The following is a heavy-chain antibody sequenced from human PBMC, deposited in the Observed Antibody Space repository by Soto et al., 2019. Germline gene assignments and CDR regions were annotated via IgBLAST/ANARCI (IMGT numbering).Heavy chain of an antibody. Sequence: QVQLVQSGAEVKKPGSSVKVSCKAPGGTFSSYAISWVRQAPGQGLEWLGGIIPIFGTAKYAQKFRGRVTITADESTSTGYMELSSLRSEDTAVYYCARSQGGSSSLDIYYYYYYGMYVWGQGTTVTVSS. J-gene: IGHJ6*02. CDR1: GGTFSSYA. V-gene: IGHV1-69*01. CDR3: ARSQGGSSSLDIYYYYYYGMYV. CDR2: IIPIFGTA. D-gene: IGHD2-15*01.